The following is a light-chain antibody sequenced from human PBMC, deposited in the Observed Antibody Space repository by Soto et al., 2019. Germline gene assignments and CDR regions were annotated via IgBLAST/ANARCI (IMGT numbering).Light chain of an antibody. J-gene: IGLJ1*01. CDR3: CSYAGSSSAYV. Sequence: QAVVTQPASVSGSPGQSITISCTGTSSDVGSYNVVSWYQQHPGKAPKLLIYEVSKRPSGVSDRFSGSKSGNTASLTISGLQAEDEADYHCCSYAGSSSAYVFGTGTKVTVL. CDR1: SSDVGSYNV. CDR2: EVS. V-gene: IGLV2-23*02.